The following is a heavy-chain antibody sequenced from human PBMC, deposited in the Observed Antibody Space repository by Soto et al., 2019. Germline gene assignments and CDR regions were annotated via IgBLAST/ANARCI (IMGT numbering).Heavy chain of an antibody. V-gene: IGHV3-73*01. CDR1: GFTFSCSA. Sequence: PGGSLRLSCAASGFTFSCSAMHWGRQASGKGLEWVGRIRSKANSYATAYAASVKGRFTISRDDSKNTAYLQMNSLKTEDTAVYYCTRGSGYYQNYGMDVWGQGTTVTVSS. J-gene: IGHJ6*02. D-gene: IGHD3-22*01. CDR3: TRGSGYYQNYGMDV. CDR2: IRSKANSYAT.